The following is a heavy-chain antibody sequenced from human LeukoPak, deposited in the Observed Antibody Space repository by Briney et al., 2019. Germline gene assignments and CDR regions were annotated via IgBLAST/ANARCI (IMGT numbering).Heavy chain of an antibody. CDR3: AKDRLLNCRGDCYIFDY. CDR1: GFTFSNYA. Sequence: GGSLRLSCAASGFTFSNYAMSWVRRAPGKGLEWVSAISGSASSTYYADSVKGRFTISRDNSKNTLYLQVNGLRTEDTAVYYCAKDRLLNCRGDCYIFDYWGQGTVVTVSS. V-gene: IGHV3-23*01. D-gene: IGHD2-21*02. CDR2: ISGSASST. J-gene: IGHJ4*02.